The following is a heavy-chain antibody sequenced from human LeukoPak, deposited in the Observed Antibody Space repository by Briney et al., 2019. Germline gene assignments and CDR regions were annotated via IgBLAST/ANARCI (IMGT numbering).Heavy chain of an antibody. J-gene: IGHJ4*02. Sequence: GGSLRLSCAASGFTFSSYAMHWVRQAPGKGLEWVAVISYDGNNKYYADSVKGRFTISRDNSKNTLYLQMNSLRAEGTAVYYCARDVYSTRWYSPGYWGQGTLVTVSS. CDR3: ARDVYSTRWYSPGY. CDR1: GFTFSSYA. V-gene: IGHV3-30*01. CDR2: ISYDGNNK. D-gene: IGHD6-13*01.